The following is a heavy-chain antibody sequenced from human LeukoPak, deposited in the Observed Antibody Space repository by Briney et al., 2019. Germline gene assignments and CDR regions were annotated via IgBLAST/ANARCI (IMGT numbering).Heavy chain of an antibody. V-gene: IGHV3-23*01. CDR3: AKVITMIRGAYDY. D-gene: IGHD3-10*01. Sequence: GGSLRLSCAASGFTFSSYAMSWVRQAPGKGLEWVSAISGSGGSTYYADSVKGRFTISRDSSKNTLYLQMSSLRAEDTAVYYCAKVITMIRGAYDYWGQGTLVTVSS. J-gene: IGHJ4*02. CDR1: GFTFSSYA. CDR2: ISGSGGST.